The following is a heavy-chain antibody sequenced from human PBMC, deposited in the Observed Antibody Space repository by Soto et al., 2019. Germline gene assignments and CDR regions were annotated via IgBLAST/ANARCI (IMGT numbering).Heavy chain of an antibody. J-gene: IGHJ4*01. CDR1: GASISSGTYY. CDR2: IYYSGST. Sequence: SETLSLTCTVSGASISSGTYYWSWIRQPPGRGLDWIGYIYYSGSTYFNPSLKSRVTISLDTPMNQFSLRLSSVTAADSAVYYCARVSIPRGYCGGDCYFDYWGQGTLVTVSS. V-gene: IGHV4-30-4*01. CDR3: ARVSIPRGYCGGDCYFDY. D-gene: IGHD2-21*02.